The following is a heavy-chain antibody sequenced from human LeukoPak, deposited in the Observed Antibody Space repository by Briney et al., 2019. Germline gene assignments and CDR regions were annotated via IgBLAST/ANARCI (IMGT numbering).Heavy chain of an antibody. CDR2: ISGSGGST. CDR1: GFTFGFYA. V-gene: IGHV3-23*01. CDR3: AKEGYCSGGSCYGSPSFDY. J-gene: IGHJ4*02. Sequence: PGGSLRLSCAASGFTFGFYAMSWVRQAPGKGLEWVSAISGSGGSTYYADSVKGRFTISRDNSKNTLYLQMNSLRAEDTAVYYCAKEGYCSGGSCYGSPSFDYWGQGTLVTVSS. D-gene: IGHD2-15*01.